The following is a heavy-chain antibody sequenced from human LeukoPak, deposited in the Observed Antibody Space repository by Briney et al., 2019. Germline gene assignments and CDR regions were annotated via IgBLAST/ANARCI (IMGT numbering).Heavy chain of an antibody. CDR1: GYNFSSYW. Sequence: GESLKNSCKGSGYNFSSYWIGWVRQMPGKGLEWMGIIYPGDSDTKYNPSFQGQVTISADKSISTAFLQWSGLKASDTAMYYCARHDGDYVDYWGQGTLVTVSS. CDR3: ARHDGDYVDY. V-gene: IGHV5-51*01. D-gene: IGHD4-17*01. J-gene: IGHJ4*02. CDR2: IYPGDSDT.